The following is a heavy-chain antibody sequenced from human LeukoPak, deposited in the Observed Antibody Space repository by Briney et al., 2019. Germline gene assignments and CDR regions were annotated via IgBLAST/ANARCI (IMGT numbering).Heavy chain of an antibody. J-gene: IGHJ4*02. CDR2: ISSSSSST. CDR1: GFTFSSYS. Sequence: PGGSLRLSCAASGFTFSSYSMNWVRQAPGRGLEWVSSISSSSSSTYYADSVKGRFTISRDNSKNTLYLQMNSLRAEDTAVYYCARETYSSSSGLGYWGQGTLVTVSS. V-gene: IGHV3-21*01. D-gene: IGHD6-6*01. CDR3: ARETYSSSSGLGY.